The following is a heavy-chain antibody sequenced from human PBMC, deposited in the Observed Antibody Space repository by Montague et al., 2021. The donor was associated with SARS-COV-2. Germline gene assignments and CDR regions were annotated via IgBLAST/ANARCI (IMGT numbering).Heavy chain of an antibody. D-gene: IGHD3-10*01. V-gene: IGHV4-59*08. CDR3: AATDHFASGKYDF. Sequence: SETLSLTCTVSGDSISGYFWSWIRQSPGKGLEWIGYIYYSGTTKYNPALKSRVAISLETSKNQFSLKLNSVTAADTAAYYCAATDHFASGKYDFWGQGTWVTVSS. J-gene: IGHJ4*02. CDR1: GDSISGYF. CDR2: IYYSGTT.